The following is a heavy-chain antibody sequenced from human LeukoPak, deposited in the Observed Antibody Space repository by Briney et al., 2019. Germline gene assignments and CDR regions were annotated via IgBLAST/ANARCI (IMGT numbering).Heavy chain of an antibody. CDR1: GYTFTSYG. Sequence: ASVKVSCKASGYTFTSYGISWVRQAPGQGLEWMGWISAYNGNTNYAQKLQGRVTMTTDTSTSTAYVELRSLRSDDTAVYYCARDWEQLDPFDYWGQGTLVTVSS. CDR3: ARDWEQLDPFDY. J-gene: IGHJ4*02. V-gene: IGHV1-18*01. D-gene: IGHD6-6*01. CDR2: ISAYNGNT.